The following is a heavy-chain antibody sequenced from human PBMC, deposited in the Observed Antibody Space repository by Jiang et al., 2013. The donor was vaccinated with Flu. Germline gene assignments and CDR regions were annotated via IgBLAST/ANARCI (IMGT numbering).Heavy chain of an antibody. V-gene: IGHV4-31*03. D-gene: IGHD4-17*01. Sequence: GSGLVKPSQTLSLTCTVSGDSVNGGNYYWSRIRQHPGKGLEWIGYVYYNGATYCDPSLESRLSMSIDTAKNHFSLKLSSVTAADTAVYYCARGTRMTTVTTYFDYWGQGTLVTVSS. J-gene: IGHJ4*02. CDR2: VYYNGAT. CDR3: ARGTRMTTVTTYFDY. CDR1: GDSVNGGNYY.